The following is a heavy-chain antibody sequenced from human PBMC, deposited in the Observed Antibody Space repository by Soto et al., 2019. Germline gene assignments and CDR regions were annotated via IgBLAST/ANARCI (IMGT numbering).Heavy chain of an antibody. V-gene: IGHV4-30-2*01. Sequence: QVQLQESGSGLVKPSETLVLTCTVSGDSISRDGSSWSWLRQPPGKCLEWIGYIYHSGATYYNPSLKSRVTTSVDKSKNQFSLRLASVTAADTAVYYCAREMSYYFDSWGHGTLVTVSS. CDR3: AREMSYYFDS. CDR2: IYHSGAT. CDR1: GDSISRDGSS. J-gene: IGHJ4*01.